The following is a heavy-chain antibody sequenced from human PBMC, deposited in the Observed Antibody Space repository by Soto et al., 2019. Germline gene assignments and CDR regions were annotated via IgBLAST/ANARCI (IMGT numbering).Heavy chain of an antibody. D-gene: IGHD2-2*01. V-gene: IGHV4-38-2*01. CDR1: GYSISSGNY. Sequence: PPETLSLTCAVSGYSISSGNYWAWIRQPPGRGLEWIGSLYHIGSTHYNTSLKSRVTISVDTSKNHFSLELSSVTAADTAIYYCRSSTSCYDESCVDVWGQGTMVTVSS. CDR2: LYHIGST. J-gene: IGHJ6*02. CDR3: RSSTSCYDESCVDV.